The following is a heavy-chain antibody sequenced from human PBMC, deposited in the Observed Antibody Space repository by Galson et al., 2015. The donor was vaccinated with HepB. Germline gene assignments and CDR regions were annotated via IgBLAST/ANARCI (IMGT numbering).Heavy chain of an antibody. D-gene: IGHD3-3*01. V-gene: IGHV4-4*02. CDR2: IYHSGST. CDR3: ARVGSGDDFWSGYVY. J-gene: IGHJ4*02. CDR1: GGSISSSNW. Sequence: SETLSLTCAVSGGSISSSNWWSWVRQPPGKGLEWIGEIYHSGSTNYNPSLKSRVTISVDKSKNQFSLKLSSVTAADTAVYYCARVGSGDDFWSGYVYWGQGTLVTVSS.